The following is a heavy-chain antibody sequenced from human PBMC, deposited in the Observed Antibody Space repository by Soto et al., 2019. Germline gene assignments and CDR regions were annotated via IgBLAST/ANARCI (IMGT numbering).Heavy chain of an antibody. Sequence: SETLSLTCAFYVGSFSGYYWSCIRHPPGKWLEWIGEINHSGSTNYNPSLKSRVTISVDTSKNQFSLKLSSVTAADTAVYYCARGLWYYGSGSYLYYYGMEVLGQGTTVIVSS. CDR2: INHSGST. CDR3: ARGLWYYGSGSYLYYYGMEV. D-gene: IGHD3-10*01. J-gene: IGHJ6*01. CDR1: VGSFSGYY. V-gene: IGHV4-34*01.